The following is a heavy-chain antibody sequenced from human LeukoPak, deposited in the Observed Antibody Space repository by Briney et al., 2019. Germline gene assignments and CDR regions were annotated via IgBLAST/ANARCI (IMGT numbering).Heavy chain of an antibody. D-gene: IGHD4/OR15-4a*01. Sequence: GGSLRLSCAASGFTFSSYWMSWVRQAPGKGLEWVANIKQDGSGKYYVDSVKGRFTISRDNAKNSLYLQMNSLRAEDTAVYYCAREGRTMGQSNAFDIWGQGTMVTVSS. J-gene: IGHJ3*02. CDR3: AREGRTMGQSNAFDI. V-gene: IGHV3-7*01. CDR2: IKQDGSGK. CDR1: GFTFSSYW.